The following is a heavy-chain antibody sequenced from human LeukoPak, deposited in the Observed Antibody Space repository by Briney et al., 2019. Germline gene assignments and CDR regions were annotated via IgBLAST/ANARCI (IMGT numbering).Heavy chain of an antibody. CDR2: ISSDGDNT. CDR1: GFTFSSYA. CDR3: VKDRGMYSGSPPDH. J-gene: IGHJ4*02. Sequence: GGSLRLSCSASGFTFSSYAMRWVRQAPGGGLEYISAISSDGDNTYFTDSVKGRFTISRDNSKNTLYLQMSSLRAEDTAMYYCVKDRGMYSGSPPDHWGQGTLVTVSS. D-gene: IGHD1-26*01. V-gene: IGHV3-64D*06.